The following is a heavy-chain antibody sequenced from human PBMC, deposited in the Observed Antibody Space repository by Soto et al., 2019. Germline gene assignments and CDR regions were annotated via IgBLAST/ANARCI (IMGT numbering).Heavy chain of an antibody. Sequence: VASVKVSCKASGYTFTSYAMHWVRQAPGQRLEWMGWINAGNGNTKYSQKFQGRVTITRDTSASTAYMELSSLRSEDTAVYYCARDPYCTNGVCYHNWFDPWGQGTLV. V-gene: IGHV1-3*01. J-gene: IGHJ5*02. D-gene: IGHD2-8*01. CDR2: INAGNGNT. CDR3: ARDPYCTNGVCYHNWFDP. CDR1: GYTFTSYA.